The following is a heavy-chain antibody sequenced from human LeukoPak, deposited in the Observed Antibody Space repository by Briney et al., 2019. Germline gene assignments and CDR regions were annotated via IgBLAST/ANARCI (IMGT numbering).Heavy chain of an antibody. CDR3: AKIRIRTYGSGSYRYYPFDY. D-gene: IGHD3-10*01. V-gene: IGHV3-23*01. Sequence: GGSLRLSCAASGFTFSSYAMSWVRQAPGKGLEWVSAISGSGGSTYYADSVKGRFTISRDNSKNTLYLQMNSLRAEDTAVYYCAKIRIRTYGSGSYRYYPFDYWGQGTLVTVSS. CDR2: ISGSGGST. CDR1: GFTFSSYA. J-gene: IGHJ4*02.